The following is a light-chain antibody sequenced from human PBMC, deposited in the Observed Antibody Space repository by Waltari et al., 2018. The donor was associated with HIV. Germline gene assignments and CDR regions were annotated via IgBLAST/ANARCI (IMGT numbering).Light chain of an antibody. CDR1: QNIDHNS. J-gene: IGKJ1*01. V-gene: IGKV3-20*01. CDR2: AAS. Sequence: VLTQSPATLSVSPGGNATLSRRASQNIDHNSLTWYKQRPGRATRLALVAASTRATGIPDRFRGSGSGTDFTLTIRRLEPEDFAIYYCQVYGGSGRGTFGPGTRLEFK. CDR3: QVYGGSGRGT.